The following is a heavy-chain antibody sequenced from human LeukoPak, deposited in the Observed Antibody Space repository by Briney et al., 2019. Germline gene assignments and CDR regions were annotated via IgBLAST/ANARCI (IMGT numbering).Heavy chain of an antibody. D-gene: IGHD5-24*01. J-gene: IGHJ1*01. V-gene: IGHV4-4*02. Sequence: SETLSLTCAVSGGSFSNWWSWVRQPPGKGLECQSGRTNYNPSLKSRVFISVDNSKNQFSLNLRSVTAADTAVYYCARHMEMTGTRGFPDWGQGTLVTVSS. CDR1: GGSFSNW. CDR3: ARHMEMTGTRGFPD. CDR2: QSGRT.